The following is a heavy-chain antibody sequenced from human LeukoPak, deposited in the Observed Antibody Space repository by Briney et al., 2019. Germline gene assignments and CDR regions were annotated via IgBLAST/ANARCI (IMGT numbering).Heavy chain of an antibody. Sequence: SETLSLTCVVYGGSFSGYYWSWIRRPPGKGLEWIAEMNHSGSSNYNPSLKSRVTISLDTSKNHFSLKLRSVTAADTAVYYCARGVYGDYKFDYWGQGTLVTVSS. CDR1: GGSFSGYY. D-gene: IGHD4-17*01. V-gene: IGHV4-34*01. J-gene: IGHJ4*02. CDR2: MNHSGSS. CDR3: ARGVYGDYKFDY.